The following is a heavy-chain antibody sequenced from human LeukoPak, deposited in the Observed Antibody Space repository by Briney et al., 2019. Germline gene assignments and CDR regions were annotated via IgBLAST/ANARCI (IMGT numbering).Heavy chain of an antibody. V-gene: IGHV4-59*01. CDR2: IYYSGST. D-gene: IGHD6-13*01. J-gene: IGHJ4*02. CDR1: GGSISSYY. CDR3: ARGHSSSWPIDY. Sequence: SETLSLTCTVSGGSISSYYWSWIRQHPGKGLEWIGYIYYSGSTNYNPSLKSRVTISVDTSKNQFSLKLSSVTAADTAVYYCARGHSSSWPIDYWGQGTLVTVSS.